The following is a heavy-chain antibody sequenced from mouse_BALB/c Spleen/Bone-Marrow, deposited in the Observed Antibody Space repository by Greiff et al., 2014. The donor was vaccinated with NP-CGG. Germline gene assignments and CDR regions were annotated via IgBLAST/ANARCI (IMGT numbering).Heavy chain of an antibody. Sequence: VKLMESGPGLVAPSQSLSITCTVSGFLLSRYSVHWVRQPPGKGLEWLGMIWGGGSTDYNSALKSRLSISKDNSKSQVFLKMNSLQTDDTAMYYCARLYGNYGGYFDYWGQGTTLTVSS. CDR2: IWGGGST. CDR3: ARLYGNYGGYFDY. CDR1: GFLLSRYS. J-gene: IGHJ2*01. V-gene: IGHV2-6-4*01. D-gene: IGHD2-10*02.